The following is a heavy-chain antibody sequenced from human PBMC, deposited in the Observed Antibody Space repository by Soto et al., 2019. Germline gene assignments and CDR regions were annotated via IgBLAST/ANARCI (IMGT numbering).Heavy chain of an antibody. J-gene: IGHJ3*02. Sequence: SETLSLTCTVSGGSISSYYWSWIRQPPGKGLEWIGYIYYSGCTNYNPSLKSRVTISVDTSKNQFYLKLSSVTAADTAVYYCASASSGYLADAFDIWGQGTIVTVSS. V-gene: IGHV4-59*01. CDR3: ASASSGYLADAFDI. CDR1: GGSISSYY. D-gene: IGHD3-22*01. CDR2: IYYSGCT.